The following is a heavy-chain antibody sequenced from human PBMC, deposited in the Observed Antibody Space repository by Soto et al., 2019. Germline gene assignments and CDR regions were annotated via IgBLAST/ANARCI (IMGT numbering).Heavy chain of an antibody. Sequence: SETVSLTCTVSGGSISSYYWSWIRQPPGKGLEWIGYIYYSGSPNYNPSLKSRVTISLDTSKNQFSLKLSSVTAADTALYYCARSNIAAAAIDYWGQGTRVTVSS. CDR3: ARSNIAAAAIDY. J-gene: IGHJ4*02. CDR1: GGSISSYY. D-gene: IGHD6-13*01. V-gene: IGHV4-59*01. CDR2: IYYSGSP.